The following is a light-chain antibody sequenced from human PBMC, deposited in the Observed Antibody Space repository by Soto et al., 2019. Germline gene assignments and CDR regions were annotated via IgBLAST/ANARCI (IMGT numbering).Light chain of an antibody. CDR2: DNT. V-gene: IGLV1-40*01. J-gene: IGLJ2*01. Sequence: QSVLTQPPSVSGAPGQTVTISCTGSSSNIGAGYDVHWYQRLPGTAPKLLIFDNTNRPSGVPDRFSGSKSGTSASLVITGLQAYDEADYYCQSYDRGLSGSVFGGGTKVTV. CDR3: QSYDRGLSGSV. CDR1: SSNIGAGYD.